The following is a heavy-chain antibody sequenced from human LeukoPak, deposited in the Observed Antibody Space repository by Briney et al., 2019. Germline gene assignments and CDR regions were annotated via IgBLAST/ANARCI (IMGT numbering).Heavy chain of an antibody. J-gene: IGHJ6*04. Sequence: GGSLRISCAAPGLTLSSYWLTWVRQAPGKGLDRVPTIKHDGSEKYYVDSVKDRFTISRDNAKSSLYLQMHRLTAEDKAVHYCARVGYDILTCIPSPYYYGMDVWGKGTTVTVSS. D-gene: IGHD3-9*01. V-gene: IGHV3-7*03. CDR2: IKHDGSEK. CDR1: GLTLSSYW. CDR3: ARVGYDILTCIPSPYYYGMDV.